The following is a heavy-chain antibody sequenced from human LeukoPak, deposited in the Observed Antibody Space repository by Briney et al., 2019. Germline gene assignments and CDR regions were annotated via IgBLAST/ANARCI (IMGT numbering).Heavy chain of an antibody. D-gene: IGHD1-26*01. CDR2: ISSSSSYI. Sequence: GGSLRLSCAASGFTFSSYSMNWVRQAPGKGLEWVSSISSSSSYIYYADSVKGRFTISRDNSKNTLYLQMNSLRAEDTAVYYCAREIPGSVGAFDIWGQGTMVTVSS. V-gene: IGHV3-21*01. J-gene: IGHJ3*02. CDR1: GFTFSSYS. CDR3: AREIPGSVGAFDI.